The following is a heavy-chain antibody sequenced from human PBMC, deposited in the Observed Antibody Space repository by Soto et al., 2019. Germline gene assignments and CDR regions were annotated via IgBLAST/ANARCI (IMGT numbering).Heavy chain of an antibody. Sequence: SVKVSCKASGGTFSSYAISWVRQAPGQGLEWMGGIIPIFGTANYAQKFQGRVTITADKSTRTAYMELSSLRSEDTAVYYCAILTRGYYYCSGSYSPFDYWGQGTLGTLS. CDR1: GGTFSSYA. D-gene: IGHD3-10*01. J-gene: IGHJ4*02. CDR3: AILTRGYYYCSGSYSPFDY. CDR2: IIPIFGTA. V-gene: IGHV1-69*06.